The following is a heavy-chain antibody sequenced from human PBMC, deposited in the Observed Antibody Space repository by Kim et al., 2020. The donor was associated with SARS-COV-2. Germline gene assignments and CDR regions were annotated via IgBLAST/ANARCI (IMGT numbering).Heavy chain of an antibody. CDR3: ARGDFINCSGGSCYQNYYYYYGMDV. CDR2: INPSGGST. D-gene: IGHD2-15*01. J-gene: IGHJ6*02. CDR1: GYTFTSYY. Sequence: ASVKVSCKASGYTFTSYYMHWVRQAPGQGLEWMGIINPSGGSTSYAQKFQGRVTMTRDTSTSTVYMELSSLRSEDTAVYYCARGDFINCSGGSCYQNYYYYYGMDVWGQGTTVTVSS. V-gene: IGHV1-46*01.